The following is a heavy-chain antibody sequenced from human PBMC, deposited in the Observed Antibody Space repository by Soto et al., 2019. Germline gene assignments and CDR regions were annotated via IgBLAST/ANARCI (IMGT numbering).Heavy chain of an antibody. CDR3: ARDTPLSGSGPHFDF. CDR2: IIPIFGTA. V-gene: IGHV1-69*13. D-gene: IGHD3-10*01. CDR1: GLVGTFSSYA. Sequence: SVKVSCKASGLVGTFSSYAISWVRQAPGQGLEWMGGIIPIFGTANYAQKFQGRVTITADESTSTAYMELSSLRSEDTAVYYCARDTPLSGSGPHFDFWGLGTLVTVSS. J-gene: IGHJ4*02.